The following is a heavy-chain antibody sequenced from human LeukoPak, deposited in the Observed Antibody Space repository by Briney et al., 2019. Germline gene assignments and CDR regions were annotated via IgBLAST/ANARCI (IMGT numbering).Heavy chain of an antibody. CDR2: IKQDGGEK. D-gene: IGHD3-3*01. Sequence: GGSLRLSCAASGFTFSSYWMTWVRQAPGRGLEWVANIKQDGGEKYYLDSVKGRFTISRDNAKNSLYLQMNSLRAEDTAVYYCARVSAEWLLFYWGQGTLVTVSS. V-gene: IGHV3-7*01. J-gene: IGHJ4*02. CDR3: ARVSAEWLLFY. CDR1: GFTFSSYW.